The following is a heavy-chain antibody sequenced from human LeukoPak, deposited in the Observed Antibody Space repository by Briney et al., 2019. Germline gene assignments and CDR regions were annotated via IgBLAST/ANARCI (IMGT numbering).Heavy chain of an antibody. CDR3: ARSGGRNDAFDI. D-gene: IGHD3-16*01. V-gene: IGHV4-34*01. J-gene: IGHJ3*02. CDR2: IYHSGST. Sequence: SETLSLTCAVYGGSFSGYYWSWIRQPPGKGLEWIGSIYHSGSTYYNPSLKSRVTISVDTSKNQFSLKLSSVTAADTAVYYCARSGGRNDAFDIWGQGTMVTVSS. CDR1: GGSFSGYY.